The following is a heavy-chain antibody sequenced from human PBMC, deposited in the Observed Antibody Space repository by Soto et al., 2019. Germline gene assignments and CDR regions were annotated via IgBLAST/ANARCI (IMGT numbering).Heavy chain of an antibody. V-gene: IGHV1-69*13. CDR2: IIPIFGTA. J-gene: IGHJ4*02. Sequence: SVKVSCKASGGTFSSYAISWVRQAPGQGLEWMGGIIPIFGTANYAQKFQGRVTITADESTSTAYMELSSLRSEDTAVYYCARDCTNGVCYSYWGQGTLVTVSS. CDR3: ARDCTNGVCYSY. D-gene: IGHD2-8*01. CDR1: GGTFSSYA.